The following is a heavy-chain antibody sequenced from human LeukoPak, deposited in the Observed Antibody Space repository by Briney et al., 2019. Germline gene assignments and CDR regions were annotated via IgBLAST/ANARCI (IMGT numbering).Heavy chain of an antibody. Sequence: SETLSLTCTVSGGSISSSSYYWGWIRQPPGKGLEWIGSIYYSGSTYYNPSLKSRVTISVDTSKNQFSLKLSSVAAADTAVYYCAREGYYDSSGYYLKYYYMDVWGKGTTVTVSS. CDR1: GGSISSSSYY. V-gene: IGHV4-39*07. CDR2: IYYSGST. D-gene: IGHD3-22*01. J-gene: IGHJ6*03. CDR3: AREGYYDSSGYYLKYYYMDV.